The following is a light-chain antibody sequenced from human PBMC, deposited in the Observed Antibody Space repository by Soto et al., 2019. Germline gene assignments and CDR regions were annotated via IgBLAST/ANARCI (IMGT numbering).Light chain of an antibody. CDR1: QSVSNN. J-gene: IGKJ1*01. CDR2: GAS. Sequence: RVKTQSPATLSVSPGERATLSCRASQSVSNNLAWYQKKPGQAPRLLIYGASTRATGIPARFSGSGSGTEFTLTISSLQSEDFAVYYCQQYNNWWTFGQGTKVEIK. CDR3: QQYNNWWT. V-gene: IGKV3-15*01.